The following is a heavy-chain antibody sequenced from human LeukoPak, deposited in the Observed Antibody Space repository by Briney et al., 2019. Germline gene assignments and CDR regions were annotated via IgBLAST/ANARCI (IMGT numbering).Heavy chain of an antibody. CDR2: IYYSGST. CDR1: GGSISSYY. Sequence: SETLSLTCTLAGGSISSYYGSWIRQPPGKGLEWIGYIYYSGSTNYNPSLKSRVTISVDTSKNQFSLKLSSVTAADTAVYYCARFPVAVAGLDYWGQGTLVTVSS. V-gene: IGHV4-59*01. CDR3: ARFPVAVAGLDY. D-gene: IGHD6-19*01. J-gene: IGHJ4*02.